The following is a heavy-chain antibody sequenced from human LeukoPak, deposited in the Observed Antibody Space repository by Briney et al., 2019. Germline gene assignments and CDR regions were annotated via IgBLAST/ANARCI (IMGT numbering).Heavy chain of an antibody. J-gene: IGHJ4*02. D-gene: IGHD6-19*01. CDR3: ARHLGIAVAGTVAPDY. CDR1: GYSFTSYW. Sequence: LGESLKISCKGPGYSFTSYWIGWVRQMPGKGLEWMGIIYPSDSDTRYSPSFQGQVTISADKSISTAYLQWSSLKASDTAMYYCARHLGIAVAGTVAPDYWGQGTLVTVSS. CDR2: IYPSDSDT. V-gene: IGHV5-51*01.